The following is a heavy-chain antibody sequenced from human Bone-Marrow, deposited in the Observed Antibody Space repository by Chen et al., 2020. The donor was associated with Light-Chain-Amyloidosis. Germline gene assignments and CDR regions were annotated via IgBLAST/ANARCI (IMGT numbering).Heavy chain of an antibody. CDR2: ISWNSNSI. CDR3: AEINTN. CDR1: GFTFDDYA. J-gene: IGHJ4*02. V-gene: IGHV3-9*01. Sequence: EVQLVESGGGLAQPGRSLRLSCAASGFTFDDYAMHWVRQVPGKGPEWVSSISWNSNSIAYADSVKGRFTISRDNAKNSLYLQMNSLRAEDTAVYYCAEINTNWGQGTLVTVSS.